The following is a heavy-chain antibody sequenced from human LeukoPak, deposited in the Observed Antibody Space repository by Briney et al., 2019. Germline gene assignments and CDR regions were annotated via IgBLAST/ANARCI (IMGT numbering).Heavy chain of an antibody. CDR2: ISGSGGSK. Sequence: GGSLRLSCAASGFTFSSYGMSWVRQAPGKGLEWVSAISGSGGSKYYADSVKGRFTISRDNSKNTLFLQMNSLRAEDTAVYYCAKISGYYPFDYWGQGALVTVSS. CDR1: GFTFSSYG. D-gene: IGHD3-22*01. J-gene: IGHJ4*02. CDR3: AKISGYYPFDY. V-gene: IGHV3-23*01.